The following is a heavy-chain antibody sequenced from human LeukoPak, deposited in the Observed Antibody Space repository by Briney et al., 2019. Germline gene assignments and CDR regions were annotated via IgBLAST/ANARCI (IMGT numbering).Heavy chain of an antibody. CDR1: GYTFTSYD. J-gene: IGHJ6*03. CDR2: MNPNSGNT. CDR3: TRKSFEYDFWRDYYMDV. Sequence: ASVKVSCKXSGYTFTSYDINWVRQATGQGLEWMGWMNPNSGNTGYAQKFHGRVTMTRNTSIGTAYMELSSLRSEDTAVYYCTRKSFEYDFWRDYYMDVWGKGTTVTVSS. D-gene: IGHD3-3*01. V-gene: IGHV1-8*01.